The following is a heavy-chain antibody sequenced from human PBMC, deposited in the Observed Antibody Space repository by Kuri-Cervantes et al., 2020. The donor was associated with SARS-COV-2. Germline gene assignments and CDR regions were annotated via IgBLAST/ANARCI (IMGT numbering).Heavy chain of an antibody. CDR2: IYYSGST. J-gene: IGHJ4*02. Sequence: ESLKISCTVSGGSISSSSYYWGWIRQPPGKGLEWIGSIYYSGSTYYNPSLKSRVTISVDTSKNQFSLKLSSVTAADTAVYYCARVIGSGYGGVDYWGQGTLVTVSS. D-gene: IGHD3-22*01. V-gene: IGHV4-39*01. CDR1: GGSISSSSYY. CDR3: ARVIGSGYGGVDY.